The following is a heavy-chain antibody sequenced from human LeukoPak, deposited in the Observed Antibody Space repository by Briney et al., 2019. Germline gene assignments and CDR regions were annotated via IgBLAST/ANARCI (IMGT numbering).Heavy chain of an antibody. CDR1: GFTFSSYS. CDR3: ARATPSGSGSYYAEFDY. D-gene: IGHD3-10*01. Sequence: GGSLRLSCAASGFTFSSYSMNWVRQAPGKGLEWVSSISSSSSYIYYADSVKGRITISRDNAKNSLYLQMNSLRAEDTAVYYCARATPSGSGSYYAEFDYWGQGTLVTVSS. J-gene: IGHJ4*02. CDR2: ISSSSSYI. V-gene: IGHV3-21*01.